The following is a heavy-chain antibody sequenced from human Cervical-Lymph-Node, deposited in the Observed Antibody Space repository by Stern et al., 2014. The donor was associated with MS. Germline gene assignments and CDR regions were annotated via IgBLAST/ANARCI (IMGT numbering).Heavy chain of an antibody. D-gene: IGHD2-15*01. Sequence: VQLVQSGAEVKKPGESLKISCKGSGYSFTSYWIGWVRQMPGKGLEWMGIIYPGDSDNRYSPSFQGQVTIAADKSISTAYLQWSSLKASDTAMYYCASQISNRYCSGGSCYYEDAFDIWGQGTMVTVSS. J-gene: IGHJ3*02. CDR3: ASQISNRYCSGGSCYYEDAFDI. CDR2: IYPGDSDN. V-gene: IGHV5-51*01. CDR1: GYSFTSYW.